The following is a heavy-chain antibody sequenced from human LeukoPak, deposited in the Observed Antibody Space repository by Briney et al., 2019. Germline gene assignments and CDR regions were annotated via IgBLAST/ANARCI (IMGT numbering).Heavy chain of an antibody. D-gene: IGHD3-10*01. CDR2: ISSSSSYI. J-gene: IGHJ4*02. Sequence: GGSLRLSCAASGFTFSSYSMNWVRQAPGKGLEWVSSISSSSSYIYYADSVKGRFTISRDNAKNSLYLQMNSLRAEDTAVYYCARGGLGSYYFDYRGQGTLVTVSS. V-gene: IGHV3-21*01. CDR1: GFTFSSYS. CDR3: ARGGLGSYYFDY.